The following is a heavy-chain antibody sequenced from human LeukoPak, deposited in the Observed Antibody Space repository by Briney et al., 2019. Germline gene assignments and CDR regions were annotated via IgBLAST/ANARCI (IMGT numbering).Heavy chain of an antibody. CDR1: GGSISSYY. Sequence: SETLSLTCTVSGGSISSYYWSWIRQPPGKGLEWIGYIYYSGGTNYNPSLKSRVTISVDTSKNQFSLKLSSVTAADTAVYYCARQHYDILTGYRGDFDYWGQGTLVTVSS. D-gene: IGHD3-9*01. V-gene: IGHV4-59*01. CDR3: ARQHYDILTGYRGDFDY. J-gene: IGHJ4*02. CDR2: IYYSGGT.